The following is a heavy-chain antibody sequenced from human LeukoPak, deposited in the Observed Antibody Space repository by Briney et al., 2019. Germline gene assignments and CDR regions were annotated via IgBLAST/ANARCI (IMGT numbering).Heavy chain of an antibody. J-gene: IGHJ3*02. CDR1: GGSISSYY. D-gene: IGHD6-13*01. V-gene: IGHV4-4*07. CDR2: VYTSGST. Sequence: PSETLSLTCTVSGGSISSYYWSWIRQPAGKGLEWIGRVYTSGSTNYNPSLKSRVTMSVDTSKNQFSLKLSSVTAADTAVYYCARDMGLIYSSRGAFDIWGQGTMVTVSS. CDR3: ARDMGLIYSSRGAFDI.